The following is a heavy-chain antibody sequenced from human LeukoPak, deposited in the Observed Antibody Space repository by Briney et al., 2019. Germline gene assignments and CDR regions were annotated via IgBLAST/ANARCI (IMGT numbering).Heavy chain of an antibody. D-gene: IGHD1-20*01. CDR2: IYYSGNT. CDR1: GGSIRSSSYY. Sequence: PSETLSLTCTVSGGSIRSSSYYWGWIRQPPGKGLEWIGSIYYSGNTNYNPSLKSRVTISVDTSKNQFSLKLSSVTAADTAVYYCARRPYNWNSREDLDYWGQGTLVTVPS. J-gene: IGHJ4*02. V-gene: IGHV4-39*01. CDR3: ARRPYNWNSREDLDY.